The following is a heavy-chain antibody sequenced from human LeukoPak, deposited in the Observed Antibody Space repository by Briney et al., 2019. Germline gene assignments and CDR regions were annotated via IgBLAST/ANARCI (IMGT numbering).Heavy chain of an antibody. V-gene: IGHV4-4*07. J-gene: IGHJ4*02. CDR1: GGSISGYF. Sequence: SETPSLTCTVSGGSISGYFWSWIRQPAGQGLEWIGRIYTNGDTRYNPSLKSRVTMSVDTSKNQLSLKLRPVTAADTAVYYCARAAGAAGGQYFDYWGQGMLVTVSS. D-gene: IGHD6-13*01. CDR3: ARAAGAAGGQYFDY. CDR2: IYTNGDT.